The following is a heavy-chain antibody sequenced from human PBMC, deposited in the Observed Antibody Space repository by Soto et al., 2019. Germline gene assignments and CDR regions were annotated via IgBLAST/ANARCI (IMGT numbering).Heavy chain of an antibody. CDR1: GFTFSSYG. J-gene: IGHJ4*02. CDR3: AKDGRGYSYGYVDY. V-gene: IGHV3-30*18. Sequence: GGSLRLSCAASGFTFSSYGMHWVRQAPGKGLEWVAVISYDGSNKYCADSVKGRFTISRDNSKNTLYLQMNSLRAEDTAVYYCAKDGRGYSYGYVDYWGQGTLVTVSS. D-gene: IGHD5-18*01. CDR2: ISYDGSNK.